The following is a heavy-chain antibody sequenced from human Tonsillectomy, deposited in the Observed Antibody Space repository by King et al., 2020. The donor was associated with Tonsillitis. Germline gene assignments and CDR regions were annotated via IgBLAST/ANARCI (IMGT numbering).Heavy chain of an antibody. Sequence: VQLVESGGGLVQPGGSLRLSCAASGFTFSSYWMHWVRHVPGKGLVWVSRINSDGISTSYADSVKGRFTISRDNAKNTVYLQMNSLRAEDTAVYYCARDMKSSSSWFTAFDQWGQGTLVTVSS. D-gene: IGHD2-2*01. J-gene: IGHJ4*02. CDR3: ARDMKSSSSWFTAFDQ. V-gene: IGHV3-74*01. CDR1: GFTFSSYW. CDR2: INSDGIST.